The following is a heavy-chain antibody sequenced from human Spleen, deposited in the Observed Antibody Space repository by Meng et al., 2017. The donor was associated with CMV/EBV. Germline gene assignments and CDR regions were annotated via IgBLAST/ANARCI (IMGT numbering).Heavy chain of an antibody. D-gene: IGHD6-19*01. Sequence: GESLKISCAASGFTFSSYEMNWVRQAPGKGLEWVSSISSSSSYIYYADSVKGRFTISRDNAKNSLYLQMNSLTVEDTAVYYCTRAALAGRGLDCWGQGTLVTVSS. V-gene: IGHV3-21*06. CDR3: TRAALAGRGLDC. CDR2: ISSSSSYI. CDR1: GFTFSSYE. J-gene: IGHJ4*02.